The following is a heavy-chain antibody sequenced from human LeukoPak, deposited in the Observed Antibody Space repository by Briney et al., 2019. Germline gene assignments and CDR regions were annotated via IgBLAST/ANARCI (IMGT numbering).Heavy chain of an antibody. CDR1: GGSISSSSYY. D-gene: IGHD1-1*01. J-gene: IGHJ4*02. CDR2: IYYSGST. CDR3: ARHYKVQAGGSYYFEY. V-gene: IGHV4-39*01. Sequence: SETLSLTCTVSGGSISSSSYYWGWSRQPPGKGLECIGSIYYSGSTYYNPSLKSRDTICVDPSKTQFSLKLSSVTAADTAVYYCARHYKVQAGGSYYFEYWGQGNLVTVSS.